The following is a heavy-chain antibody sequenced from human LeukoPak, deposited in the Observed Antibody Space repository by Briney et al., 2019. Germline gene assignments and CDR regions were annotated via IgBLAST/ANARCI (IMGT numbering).Heavy chain of an antibody. CDR3: ARAGGVHDTPMDLDY. V-gene: IGHV4-59*11. CDR2: FSYSGST. J-gene: IGHJ4*02. Sequence: PSETLSLTCTVSGASISSHYWSWIRQPPGKGLEWIGDFSYSGSTNYNPSLKSRVTISADTSKNQFSLKLSSATAADTAVYYCARAGGVHDTPMDLDYWGQGILVTVSS. D-gene: IGHD5-18*01. CDR1: GASISSHY.